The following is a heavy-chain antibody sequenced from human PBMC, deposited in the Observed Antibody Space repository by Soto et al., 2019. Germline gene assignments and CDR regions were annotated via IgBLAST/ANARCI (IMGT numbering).Heavy chain of an antibody. V-gene: IGHV3-53*01. J-gene: IGHJ6*02. D-gene: IGHD3-10*01. CDR2: IYDNGTT. CDR1: GLTVSNAY. Sequence: GGFLRLSCAASGLTVSNAYMAWVRQAPGMGLEWVSVIYDNGTTYYADSVKGRFTISRDTSTNTLSLQMDSLRAEDTAVYYCVRPLPSGRNYGLDVWGQGTTVTVSS. CDR3: VRPLPSGRNYGLDV.